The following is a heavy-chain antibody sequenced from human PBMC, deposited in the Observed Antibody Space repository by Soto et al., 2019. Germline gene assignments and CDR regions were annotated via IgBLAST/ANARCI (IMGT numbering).Heavy chain of an antibody. V-gene: IGHV3-30*18. CDR2: ISYDGSNK. Sequence: GGSLRLSCAASGFTFSSYGMHWVRQAPGKGLEWVAVISYDGSNKYYADSVKGRFTISRDNSKNTLYLQMNSLRAEDTAVYYCAKDLARGYDILTGYYGYYYYGMEVWGQGTTVTVSS. J-gene: IGHJ6*02. CDR1: GFTFSSYG. CDR3: AKDLARGYDILTGYYGYYYYGMEV. D-gene: IGHD3-9*01.